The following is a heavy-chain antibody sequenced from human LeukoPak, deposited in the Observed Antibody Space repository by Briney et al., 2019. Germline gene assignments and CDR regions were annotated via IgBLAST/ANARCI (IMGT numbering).Heavy chain of an antibody. CDR3: AREELTMVRGVIPSYNWFDP. CDR2: IYYSGST. D-gene: IGHD3-10*01. Sequence: PSETLSLTCTVSGGSISSYYWSWIRQPPGKGLEWIGYIYYSGSTNYNPSLKSRVTISVDTSKNQFSLKLSSVTAADTAVYYCAREELTMVRGVIPSYNWFDPWGQGTLVTVSS. J-gene: IGHJ5*02. CDR1: GGSISSYY. V-gene: IGHV4-59*12.